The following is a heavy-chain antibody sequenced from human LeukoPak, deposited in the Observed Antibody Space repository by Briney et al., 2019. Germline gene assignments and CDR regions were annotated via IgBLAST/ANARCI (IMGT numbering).Heavy chain of an antibody. Sequence: PGGSLRLSCAASGFTFSSYAMSWVRQAPGKGLEWVSAISGSGGSTYYADSVKGRFTVSRDNSKNTVDLQMNNLRAEDTAVYYCARDESAVAGEYYFDYWGQGTLVTVSS. V-gene: IGHV3-23*01. D-gene: IGHD3-10*01. CDR2: ISGSGGST. J-gene: IGHJ4*02. CDR1: GFTFSSYA. CDR3: ARDESAVAGEYYFDY.